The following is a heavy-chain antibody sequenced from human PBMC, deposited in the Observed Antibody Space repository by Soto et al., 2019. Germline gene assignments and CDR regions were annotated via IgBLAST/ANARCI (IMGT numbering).Heavy chain of an antibody. J-gene: IGHJ4*02. V-gene: IGHV3-30*18. Sequence: ESGGGVVQPGRSLRLSCAASGFTFRSYGMHWVRQAPGKGLEWVAVISYDGSNKYYADSVKGRFTISRDNSKNTLYLQMNSLRAEDTAVYYCAKDLLNYDYIWGRLDYWGQGTLVTVSS. CDR2: ISYDGSNK. CDR1: GFTFRSYG. D-gene: IGHD3-16*01. CDR3: AKDLLNYDYIWGRLDY.